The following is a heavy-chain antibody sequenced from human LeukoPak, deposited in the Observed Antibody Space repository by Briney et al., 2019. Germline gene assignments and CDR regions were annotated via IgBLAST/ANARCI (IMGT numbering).Heavy chain of an antibody. CDR3: ARAKRRSTVTTPYYFDY. CDR1: GGSFSGYY. D-gene: IGHD4-17*01. V-gene: IGHV4-34*01. CDR2: INHSGST. Sequence: PSETLSLTCAVYGGSFSGYYWSWIRQPPGKGLEWIGEINHSGSTNYNPSLKSRVTMSVDTSKNQFSLKLSSVTAADTAVYYCARAKRRSTVTTPYYFDYWGQGTLVTVSS. J-gene: IGHJ4*02.